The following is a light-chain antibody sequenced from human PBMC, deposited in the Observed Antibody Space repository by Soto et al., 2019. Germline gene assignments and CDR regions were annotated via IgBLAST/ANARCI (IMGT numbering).Light chain of an antibody. Sequence: EIVMTQSPATLSVSPGERATLSCRASQSVSSNLAWYQQKPGQAARLLIYGASTRATGIPARYSGSGSETEFTLTISSLQAEDFAVYDCQQYNNWPPATFGQGTKLESK. J-gene: IGKJ2*01. CDR2: GAS. V-gene: IGKV3-15*01. CDR1: QSVSSN. CDR3: QQYNNWPPAT.